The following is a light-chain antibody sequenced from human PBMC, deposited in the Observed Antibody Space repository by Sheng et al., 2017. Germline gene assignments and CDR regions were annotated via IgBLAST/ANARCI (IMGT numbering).Light chain of an antibody. CDR1: SSDVGGYNY. J-gene: IGLJ1*01. CDR2: EVS. Sequence: QSALTQPPSASGSPGQSVTISCTGTSSDVGGYNYVSWYQQHPGKAPKLMIYEVSKRPSGVPDRFSGSKSGNTASLTVSGLQAEDEADYYCTSYTGNNFLYVFGTGTKVTVL. V-gene: IGLV2-8*01. CDR3: TSYTGNNFLYV.